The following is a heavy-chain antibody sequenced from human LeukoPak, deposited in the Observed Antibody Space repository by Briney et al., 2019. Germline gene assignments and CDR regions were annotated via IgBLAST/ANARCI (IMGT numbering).Heavy chain of an antibody. CDR1: GYTFTVYY. V-gene: IGHV1-2*06. J-gene: IGHJ4*02. D-gene: IGHD4-17*01. CDR3: ARGTMTTVTTGIGY. CDR2: INPNSGGT. Sequence: ASVKVSCKASGYTFTVYYMHWVRQAPGQGLEWMGRINPNSGGTNYAQKFQGRVTMTRDTSISTAYMELSRLRSDDTAVYYCARGTMTTVTTGIGYWGQGTLVTVSS.